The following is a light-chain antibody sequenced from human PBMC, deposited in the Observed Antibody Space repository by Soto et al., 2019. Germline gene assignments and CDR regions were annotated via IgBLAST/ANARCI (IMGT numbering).Light chain of an antibody. Sequence: QSVLTQPASVSGSPGQSITTSCTGASSDFGSYNYVSWYQQHSGKAPKLMIYDVSNRPSGVSNRFSGSKSGNTASLTISGLQAEDEADYYCSSYTSSSTPLVFGTGTKVTVL. CDR3: SSYTSSSTPLV. CDR1: SSDFGSYNY. V-gene: IGLV2-14*01. J-gene: IGLJ1*01. CDR2: DVS.